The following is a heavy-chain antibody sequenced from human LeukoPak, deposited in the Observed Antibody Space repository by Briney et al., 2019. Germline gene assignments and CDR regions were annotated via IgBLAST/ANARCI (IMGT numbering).Heavy chain of an antibody. V-gene: IGHV3-49*04. Sequence: GGPLRLSCAASGFIFGDDAVSWVRQAPGKGLEGISLIRNKRYDGTTEYAASVKGRFTISRDDYKSIAYLQMTSLKTEDTAMYYCTRGRDYHSAGYYHDSWGQGTLVTVSS. J-gene: IGHJ5*01. CDR3: TRGRDYHSAGYYHDS. CDR2: IRNKRYDGTT. D-gene: IGHD3-22*01. CDR1: GFIFGDDA.